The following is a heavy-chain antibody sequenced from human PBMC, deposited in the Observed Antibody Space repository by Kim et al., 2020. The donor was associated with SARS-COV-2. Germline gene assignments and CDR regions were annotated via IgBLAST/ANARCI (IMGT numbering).Heavy chain of an antibody. CDR3: ARAPGYYDFWSGYFPTDYYYYYYGMDV. CDR1: GFTFSSYA. J-gene: IGHJ6*02. V-gene: IGHV3-30*04. CDR2: ISYDESNK. Sequence: GGSLRLSCAASGFTFSSYAMHWVRQAPGKGLEWVAVISYDESNKYYADSVKGRFTISRDNSKNTLYLQMNSLRAEDTAVYYCARAPGYYDFWSGYFPTDYYYYYYGMDVWGQGTTVTVSS. D-gene: IGHD3-3*01.